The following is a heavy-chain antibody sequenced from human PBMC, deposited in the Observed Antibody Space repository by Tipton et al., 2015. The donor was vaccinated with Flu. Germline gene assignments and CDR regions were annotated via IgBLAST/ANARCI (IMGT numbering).Heavy chain of an antibody. CDR1: GFTFSDYY. V-gene: IGHV3-11*01. J-gene: IGHJ4*02. CDR3: ARSSIRSRYSDY. Sequence: SLRLSCAASGFTFSDYYTSWIRQAPGKGLEWVSYISSSGSTIYYADSVKGRFTISRDNAKNSLYLQMNSLRAEDTAVYYCARSSIRSRYSDYWGQGTLVTVSS. CDR2: ISSSGSTI. D-gene: IGHD3-3*02.